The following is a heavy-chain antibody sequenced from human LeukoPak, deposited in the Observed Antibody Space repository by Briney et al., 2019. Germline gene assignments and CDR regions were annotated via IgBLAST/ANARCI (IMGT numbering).Heavy chain of an antibody. CDR2: FIPIFGTA. J-gene: IGHJ6*03. V-gene: IGHV1-69*05. D-gene: IGHD1-26*01. Sequence: ASVKVSCKASGGTFSSYAISGVRQAPGQGLEWMGGFIPIFGTANYAQKFQGRVTITTDESTSTAYMELSSLRSEDTAVYYCAVMKLSGSYYYYYMDVWGKGTTVTVSS. CDR1: GGTFSSYA. CDR3: AVMKLSGSYYYYYMDV.